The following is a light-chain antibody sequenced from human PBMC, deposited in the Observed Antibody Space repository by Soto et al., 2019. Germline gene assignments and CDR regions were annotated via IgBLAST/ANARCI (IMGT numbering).Light chain of an antibody. CDR2: DAS. CDR3: QQRSNWPPLT. CDR1: QSVNQK. J-gene: IGKJ4*01. V-gene: IGKV3-11*01. Sequence: EIVLTQSPATLSVSPGERATLSCRASQSVNQKLGWYQQKPGQAPRLLIYDASNRATGIPARFSGSGSGTDFTLTISSLEPEDFAVYYCQQRSNWPPLTFGGGTKVEIK.